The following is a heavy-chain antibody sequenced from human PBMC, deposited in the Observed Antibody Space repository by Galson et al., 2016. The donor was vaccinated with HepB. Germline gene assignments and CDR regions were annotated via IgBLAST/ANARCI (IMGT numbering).Heavy chain of an antibody. CDR2: IWKDGSNK. CDR1: GFIFRTYG. D-gene: IGHD5-18*01. V-gene: IGHV3-33*01. Sequence: SLRLSCAASGFIFRTYGMHWVRQAPGKGLEWVALIWKDGSNKYYADSVKGRFTISRDNSNNRLPLQMNSLTAGDTAVYYCARATPLEFSSGYVKLQSPGTPDFWGQGTLVAVSS. J-gene: IGHJ4*02. CDR3: ARATPLEFSSGYVKLQSPGTPDF.